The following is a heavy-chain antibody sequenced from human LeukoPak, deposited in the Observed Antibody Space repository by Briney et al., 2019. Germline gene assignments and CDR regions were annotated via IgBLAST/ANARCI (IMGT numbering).Heavy chain of an antibody. D-gene: IGHD1-26*01. J-gene: IGHJ4*02. CDR2: MRPDGTDK. CDR3: TREGDFDY. V-gene: IGHV3-30*02. CDR1: GFSFTSYA. Sequence: GGSLRLSCAASGFSFTSYAMHWVRQAPGKGLEWVAFMRPDGTDKFYVDSVKGRFTISRDNSKNTLYLQMNSLRPEDTAVYYCTREGDFDYWGQGTLVTVSS.